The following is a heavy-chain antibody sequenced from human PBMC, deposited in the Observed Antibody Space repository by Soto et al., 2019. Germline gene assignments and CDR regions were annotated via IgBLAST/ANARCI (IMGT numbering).Heavy chain of an antibody. Sequence: PGESLKISCKGSGYSFINYWIGWVRQMPGKGLEWMGIIYPDDSDTIYSPSLQGQVTITADKSISTAYLEWSRLKASDTAMYYCARGYCSSNSCFVGRVNCGRDVWGKGTTVTVSS. CDR1: GYSFINYW. J-gene: IGHJ6*04. CDR2: IYPDDSDT. V-gene: IGHV5-51*01. D-gene: IGHD2-2*01. CDR3: ARGYCSSNSCFVGRVNCGRDV.